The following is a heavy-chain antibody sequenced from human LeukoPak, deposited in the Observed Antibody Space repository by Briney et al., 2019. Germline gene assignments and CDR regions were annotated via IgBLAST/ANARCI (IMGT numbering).Heavy chain of an antibody. CDR2: TSYRSKWYR. Sequence: SQTLSLTCAISGDSVSSNSAAWNWIRQSPSRGLEWLGRTSYRSKWYRDYAVSVKSRITVNPDTSKNQFSLQLNSVTPEDTAVYYCARDHGGGIAVAGTERAYYFDYWGQGTLVTVSS. J-gene: IGHJ4*02. CDR3: ARDHGGGIAVAGTERAYYFDY. D-gene: IGHD6-19*01. V-gene: IGHV6-1*01. CDR1: GDSVSSNSAA.